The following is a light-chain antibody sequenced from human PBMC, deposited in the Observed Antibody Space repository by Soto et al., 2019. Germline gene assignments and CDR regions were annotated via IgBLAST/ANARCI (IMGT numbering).Light chain of an antibody. V-gene: IGKV3-15*01. CDR2: GAS. Sequence: EKVMTQSPATLSVSPGERATLSCRASQSVSSNLAWYQQKPGQAPRLLIYGASTGATGIPARFSGSGSGTEFTLTISSLQSEDFAVYYCQQYNNWPRTFGQGTKVEIK. CDR1: QSVSSN. J-gene: IGKJ1*01. CDR3: QQYNNWPRT.